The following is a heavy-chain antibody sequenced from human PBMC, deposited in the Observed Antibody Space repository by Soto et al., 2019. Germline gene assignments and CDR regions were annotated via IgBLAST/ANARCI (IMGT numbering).Heavy chain of an antibody. CDR1: GFSLSTSGVG. V-gene: IGHV2-5*02. CDR3: AHRRGPMINRYWYCEL. CDR2: IYWDDDK. Sequence: QITLKESGPTLVKPTQPLTLTCTFSGFSLSTSGVGVGWIRQPPGKALEWLALIYWDDDKRYSPSLKSRLTITKDTSKNQVVLTMTNMDTVDTATYYCAHRRGPMINRYWYCELWGRGTLVTVSS. D-gene: IGHD3-22*01. J-gene: IGHJ2*01.